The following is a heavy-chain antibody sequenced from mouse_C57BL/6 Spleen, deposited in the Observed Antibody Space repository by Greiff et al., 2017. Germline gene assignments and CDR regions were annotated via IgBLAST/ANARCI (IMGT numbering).Heavy chain of an antibody. D-gene: IGHD1-1*01. J-gene: IGHJ2*01. Sequence: EVQLQQSGPELVKPGASVKISCKASGYTFTDYYMNWVKQSHGKSLEWIGDINPNNGGTSYNQKFTGKATLTVDKSSSTAYMELRSLTSEDSAVYYCARPPYYGSSYPYYFDYWGQGTTLTVSS. CDR2: INPNNGGT. V-gene: IGHV1-26*01. CDR3: ARPPYYGSSYPYYFDY. CDR1: GYTFTDYY.